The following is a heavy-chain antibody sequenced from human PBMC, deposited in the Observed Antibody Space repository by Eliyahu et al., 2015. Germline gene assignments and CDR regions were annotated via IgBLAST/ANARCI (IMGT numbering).Heavy chain of an antibody. CDR2: ISGSGGST. V-gene: IGHV3-23*01. Sequence: EVQLLESGGGLVQPGGSLXXSCAXSXXTXXSYXLSWVRQGPGKGLEWVSDISGSGGSTYYGDSVKGRFTISRDNSKNTLYLQMDSLRVEDTAVYYCAKGSPTDFWGGYPYYFDYWGQGTLVTVSS. J-gene: IGHJ4*02. CDR3: AKGSPTDFWGGYPYYFDY. CDR1: XXTXXSYX. D-gene: IGHD3-3*01.